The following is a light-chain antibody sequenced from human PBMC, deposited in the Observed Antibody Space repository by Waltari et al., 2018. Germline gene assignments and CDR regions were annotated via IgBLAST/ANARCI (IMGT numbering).Light chain of an antibody. V-gene: IGLV3-1*01. CDR3: QALGRSAWV. CDR2: QDA. Sequence: SYELTQPPSVSVSPGQTASITCSGDTLGNKYASWYQQKPGQSPLLVIYQDAKRPSGIPVRFSGSKSGNAATLTISGTQAMDEADYYCQALGRSAWVFGGGTKLTVL. CDR1: TLGNKY. J-gene: IGLJ3*02.